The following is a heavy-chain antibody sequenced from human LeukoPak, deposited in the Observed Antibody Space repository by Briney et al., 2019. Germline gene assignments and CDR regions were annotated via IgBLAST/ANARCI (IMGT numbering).Heavy chain of an antibody. CDR2: IGTAGDT. V-gene: IGHV3-13*01. CDR1: GFTFSSYD. J-gene: IGHJ4*02. D-gene: IGHD3-10*01. CDR3: ARSAWGSGSYYRPPHFGY. Sequence: GGSLRLSCAASGFTFSSYDMHWVRQATGKGLEWVSAIGTAGDTYYPGSVKGRFTISRGNAKNSLYLQMNSLRAGDTAVYYCARSAWGSGSYYRPPHFGYWGQGTLVTVSS.